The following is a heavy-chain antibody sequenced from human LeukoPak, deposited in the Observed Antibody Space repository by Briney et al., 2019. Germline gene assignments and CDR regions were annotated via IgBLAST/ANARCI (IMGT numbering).Heavy chain of an antibody. CDR1: GFTFSSYS. V-gene: IGHV3-23*01. CDR2: ISNTGGTT. Sequence: GGSLRPSRAASGFTFSSYSMNWVRQAPGKGLEWVSAISNTGGTTYYADSVKGRFTISRDNSKNALYLQMNSLRAEDTAVYYCVKTRNGYTTEYLHHWGQGTLVTVSS. D-gene: IGHD5-12*01. CDR3: VKTRNGYTTEYLHH. J-gene: IGHJ1*01.